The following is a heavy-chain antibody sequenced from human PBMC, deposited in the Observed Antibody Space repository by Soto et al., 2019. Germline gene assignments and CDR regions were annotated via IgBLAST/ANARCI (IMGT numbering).Heavy chain of an antibody. CDR3: ARHYYDSSVRPRGYYFDY. V-gene: IGHV4-34*01. D-gene: IGHD3-22*01. CDR2: INHSGST. CDR1: GGSFSGYY. J-gene: IGHJ4*02. Sequence: SETLSLTCAVYGGSFSGYYWSWIRQPPGKGLEWIGEINHSGSTNYNPSLKSRVTISVDTSKNQFSLKLSSVTAADTAVYYCARHYYDSSVRPRGYYFDYWGQGTLVTVSS.